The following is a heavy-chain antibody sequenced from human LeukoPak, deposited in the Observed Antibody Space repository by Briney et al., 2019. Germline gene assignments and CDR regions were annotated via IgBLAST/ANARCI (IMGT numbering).Heavy chain of an antibody. CDR1: GGTFSSYA. CDR2: IIPILGIA. Sequence: VASVKVSCKASGGTFSSYAISWVRQAPGQGLEWMGRIIPILGIANYAQKFQGRVTITADKSTSTAYMELSSLRSEDTAVYYCARGLHGDYEGDGEYYMDVWGKGTTVTVSS. J-gene: IGHJ6*03. V-gene: IGHV1-69*04. CDR3: ARGLHGDYEGDGEYYMDV. D-gene: IGHD4-17*01.